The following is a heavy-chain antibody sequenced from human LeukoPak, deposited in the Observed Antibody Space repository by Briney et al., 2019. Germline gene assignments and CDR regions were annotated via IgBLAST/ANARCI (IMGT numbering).Heavy chain of an antibody. V-gene: IGHV4-39*07. Sequence: PSETLSLTGTVSGGSISSSSYYWGWIRQPPGKGLEWIWRIYYSGSTYYNPYLKSRVPLSVDTSKNQFSLNLRSMTAADPAVYYCTREKAAYNPGYYWGQGTLVIVSS. CDR1: GGSISSSSYY. CDR2: IYYSGST. J-gene: IGHJ4*02. D-gene: IGHD3-16*01. CDR3: TREKAAYNPGYY.